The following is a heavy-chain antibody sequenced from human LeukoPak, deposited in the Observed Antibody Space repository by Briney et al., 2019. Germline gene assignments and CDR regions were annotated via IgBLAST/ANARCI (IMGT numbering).Heavy chain of an antibody. CDR2: ISSGGSYI. V-gene: IGHV3-21*01. CDR3: ARDLDDYVWGSYRGPDAFDI. J-gene: IGHJ3*02. CDR1: GFTFSTYS. Sequence: GGSLRLSCAGSGFTFSTYSMNWVRQAPGQGLEWVSSISSGGSYIYYADSVKGRFTISRDNAKNSLYLQMNSLRAEDTAVYYCARDLDDYVWGSYRGPDAFDIWGQGTMVTVSS. D-gene: IGHD3-16*02.